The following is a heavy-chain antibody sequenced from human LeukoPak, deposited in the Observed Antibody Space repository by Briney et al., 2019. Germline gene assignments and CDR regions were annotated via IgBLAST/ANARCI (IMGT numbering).Heavy chain of an antibody. CDR2: TSAYNGNT. CDR3: ARDVSDGGWPFDY. V-gene: IGHV1-18*01. D-gene: IGHD6-19*01. Sequence: ASVKVSCKASGSTFTLCVISWVRQAPGQGLEWMGWTSAYNGNTNYAQKLQGRVTMTTDTSTSTAYMELRSLRSHDTAVYYCARDVSDGGWPFDYWGQGTLVTVSS. J-gene: IGHJ4*02. CDR1: GSTFTLCV.